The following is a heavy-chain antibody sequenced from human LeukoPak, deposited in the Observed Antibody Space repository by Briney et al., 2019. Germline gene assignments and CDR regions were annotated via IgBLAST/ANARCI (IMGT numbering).Heavy chain of an antibody. Sequence: PGGSLRLSCAASGFTFITYGMHWVRQAPDKGLEWVAVISSDGNDKYYADSVKGRFTISRDNSKNTLYLQMNRLRVEDTAVYYCAKQRDSGSPFDPWGQGTQVTVFS. D-gene: IGHD3-10*01. CDR2: ISSDGNDK. V-gene: IGHV3-30*18. CDR1: GFTFITYG. J-gene: IGHJ5*02. CDR3: AKQRDSGSPFDP.